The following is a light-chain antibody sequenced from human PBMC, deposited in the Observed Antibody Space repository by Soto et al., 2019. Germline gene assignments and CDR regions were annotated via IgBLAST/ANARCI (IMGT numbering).Light chain of an antibody. CDR3: QQYSGYSLT. V-gene: IGKV1-5*03. Sequence: DIQMTQSPSTLSASVGGRVTITCRASQSISSWLAWYQQKPGKAPKLLIYKASSLESGVPSRFSGSESGTEFILTISSLQPDDFATYYCQQYSGYSLTFGGGTKVEIK. CDR2: KAS. J-gene: IGKJ4*01. CDR1: QSISSW.